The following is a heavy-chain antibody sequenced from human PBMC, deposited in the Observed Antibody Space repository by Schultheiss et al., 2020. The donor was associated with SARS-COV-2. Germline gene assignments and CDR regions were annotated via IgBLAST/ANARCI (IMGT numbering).Heavy chain of an antibody. J-gene: IGHJ5*02. CDR3: AREGKSGPDP. D-gene: IGHD3-10*01. CDR1: GGSISSYY. V-gene: IGHV4-59*01. Sequence: GSLRLSCTVSGGSISSYYWSWIRQPPGKGLEWIGYIYYSGSTNYNPSLKSRVTISVDTSKNQFSLKLSSVTAANTAVYYCAREGKSGPDPWGQGTLVTVSS. CDR2: IYYSGST.